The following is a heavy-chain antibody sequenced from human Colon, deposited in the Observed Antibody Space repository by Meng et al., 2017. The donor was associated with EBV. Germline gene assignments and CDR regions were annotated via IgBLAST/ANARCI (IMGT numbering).Heavy chain of an antibody. J-gene: IGHJ5*02. CDR1: GTSISTSNW. CDR2: IYHNGQT. D-gene: IGHD2-8*02. Sequence: VLPQESGSGLVKSSGTLSLTCAVSGTSISTSNWWSWIRQSPGEGLEWIGAIYHNGQTNYNPSLKSRVSTSVDESKNEFSLNLKSVTAADTAVYYCARDGGVTHIPWGQGVLVTVSS. V-gene: IGHV4-4*02. CDR3: ARDGGVTHIP.